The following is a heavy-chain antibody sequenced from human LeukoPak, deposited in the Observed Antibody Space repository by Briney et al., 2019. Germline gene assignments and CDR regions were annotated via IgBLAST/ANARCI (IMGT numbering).Heavy chain of an antibody. V-gene: IGHV4-4*07. CDR3: VRVAYGDCYFDY. Sequence: SETLSLTCTVSGGSISNYFWSWIRQPAGKGLEWIGRIYFSGRTNYNPSLKSRVTMSVDTSKNQFSLRLSPVAAADTAVYYCVRVAYGDCYFDYWGQGTLVTVSS. D-gene: IGHD4-17*01. CDR2: IYFSGRT. J-gene: IGHJ4*02. CDR1: GGSISNYF.